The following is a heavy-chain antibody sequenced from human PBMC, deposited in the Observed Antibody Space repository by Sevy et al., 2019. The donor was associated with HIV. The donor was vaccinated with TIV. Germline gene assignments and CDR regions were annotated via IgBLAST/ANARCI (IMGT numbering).Heavy chain of an antibody. CDR1: GFTFNTYP. Sequence: GGSLRLSCAASGFTFNTYPMHWVRQAPGKGLEWVAVISYDGSSKHYAESVRGRFTISREDYENTLYLQRISMRHDDTALYYCGGDSGYSHYFVVGDYWGQGTLVTVSS. J-gene: IGHJ4*02. V-gene: IGHV3-30-3*01. D-gene: IGHD4-4*01. CDR2: ISYDGSSK. CDR3: GGDSGYSHYFVVGDY.